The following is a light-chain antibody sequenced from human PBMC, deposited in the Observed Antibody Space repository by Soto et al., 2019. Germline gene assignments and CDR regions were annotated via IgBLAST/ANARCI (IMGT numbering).Light chain of an antibody. CDR1: QSVSSSY. CDR2: GTS. Sequence: DIVLTQSPGTLSLSPGERATLSCRASQSVSSSYLAWYQQKPGKAPRLLIYGTSSRATAIPDRFSGSGSGTDFTLTISRLEPEDFAVYYCQQYGSSSWTFGQGTKVEIK. V-gene: IGKV3-20*01. J-gene: IGKJ1*01. CDR3: QQYGSSSWT.